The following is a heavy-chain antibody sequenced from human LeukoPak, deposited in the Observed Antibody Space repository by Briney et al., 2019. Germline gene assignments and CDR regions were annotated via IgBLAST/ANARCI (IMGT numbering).Heavy chain of an antibody. CDR2: IYYSGST. V-gene: IGHV4-59*01. J-gene: IGHJ3*02. Sequence: SESLSLTCTVSGGSISSYYWSWIRQPPGKGLEWIGYIYYSGSTNYNPSLKSRVTISVDTSKNQFALKLSSVTAGDTAVYYCARPVLYSSSWYVGAFDIWGQGTMVTVSS. CDR3: ARPVLYSSSWYVGAFDI. CDR1: GGSISSYY. D-gene: IGHD6-13*01.